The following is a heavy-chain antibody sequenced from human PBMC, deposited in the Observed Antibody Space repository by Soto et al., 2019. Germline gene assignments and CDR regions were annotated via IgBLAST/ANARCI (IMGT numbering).Heavy chain of an antibody. CDR3: ARLAPCSGGICYSRHLYY. J-gene: IGHJ4*02. CDR2: ITTYNGDT. Sequence: QVQLQQSGAEVKKPGASLKVSCKASGYNFATYGISWVRQAPGQGIEWMGWITTYNGDTIYAQRLQGRVTMTTDISTNTAYMEVRSLRSDDTAVYYCARLAPCSGGICYSRHLYYWGQGTLVTVSS. D-gene: IGHD2-15*01. V-gene: IGHV1-18*01. CDR1: GYNFATYG.